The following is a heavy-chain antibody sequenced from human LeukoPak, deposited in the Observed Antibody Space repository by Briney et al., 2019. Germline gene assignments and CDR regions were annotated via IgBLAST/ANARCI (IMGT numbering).Heavy chain of an antibody. Sequence: SETLSLTCAVYGGSFSGYYWSWIRQPPGKGLEWIGEINHSGSTNYNPSLKSRVTISVDTSKNQFSLKLSSVTAADTAVYYCAGRKTYYDFWFMDVWGQGTTVTVSS. CDR1: GGSFSGYY. D-gene: IGHD3-3*01. J-gene: IGHJ6*02. CDR2: INHSGST. CDR3: AGRKTYYDFWFMDV. V-gene: IGHV4-34*01.